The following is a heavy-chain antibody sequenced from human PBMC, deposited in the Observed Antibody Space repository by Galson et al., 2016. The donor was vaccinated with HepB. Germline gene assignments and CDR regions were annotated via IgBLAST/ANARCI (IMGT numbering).Heavy chain of an antibody. J-gene: IGHJ4*02. V-gene: IGHV3-23*01. CDR1: GFTFSSYA. CDR2: ISGSGGNT. CDR3: AKARRNSYYDILTGSSPFDY. Sequence: SLRLSCAASGFTFSSYAMSWVRQAPGKGLEWVSTISGSGGNTYYADSVEGRFTISRDNSKNTLYLQMNSLRAEDTAVYYCAKARRNSYYDILTGSSPFDYWGKGTLVTVSS. D-gene: IGHD3-9*01.